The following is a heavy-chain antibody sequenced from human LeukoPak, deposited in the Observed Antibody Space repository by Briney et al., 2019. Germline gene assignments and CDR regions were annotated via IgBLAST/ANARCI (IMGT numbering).Heavy chain of an antibody. D-gene: IGHD1-26*01. CDR1: GGSISSGPYY. V-gene: IGHV4-39*07. CDR3: ARAPKLIVGPTGFDY. Sequence: SETLSPTCTVSGGSISSGPYYWGWIRQPPGKGLEWIGNIYYGENTYYNPSLKSRVTISVDTSKNQFSLKLSSVTAADTAVYYCARAPKLIVGPTGFDYWGQGTLVTVSS. CDR2: IYYGENT. J-gene: IGHJ4*02.